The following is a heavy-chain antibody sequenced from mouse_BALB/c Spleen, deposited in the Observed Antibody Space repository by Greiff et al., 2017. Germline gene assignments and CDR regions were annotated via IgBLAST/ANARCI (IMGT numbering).Heavy chain of an antibody. CDR2: IRLKSDNYAT. CDR3: TGGYPYAMDY. J-gene: IGHJ4*01. CDR1: GFTFSSYW. Sequence: EVQLQESGGGLLQPGGSMKLSCVASGFTFSSYWMSWVRQSPEKGLEWVAEIRLKSDNYATHYAESVKGKFTISRDDSKSRLYLQMNSLRAEDTGIYYCTGGYPYAMDYWGQGTSVTVSS. D-gene: IGHD2-2*01. V-gene: IGHV6-6*02.